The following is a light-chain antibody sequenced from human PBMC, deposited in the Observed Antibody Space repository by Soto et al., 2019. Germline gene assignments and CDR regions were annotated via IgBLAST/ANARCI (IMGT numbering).Light chain of an antibody. CDR2: SNN. V-gene: IGLV1-44*01. J-gene: IGLJ1*01. CDR3: AAWDDSLNGYV. Sequence: QPALTQPPSASGTPGQRVSISCSGSSSNIGSNTVNWCQQLPGTAPKLLIYSNNQRPSGVPDRFSGSKSGTSASLAISGLQSEDEADYYCAAWDDSLNGYVFGTGTKVTVL. CDR1: SSNIGSNT.